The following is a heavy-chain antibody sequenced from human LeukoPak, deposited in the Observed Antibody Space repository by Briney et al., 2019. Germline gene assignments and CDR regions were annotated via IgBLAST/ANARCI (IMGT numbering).Heavy chain of an antibody. CDR3: ARPRYYYGSGSYSPSPFDY. V-gene: IGHV5-51*01. CDR2: IYPGDSDT. Sequence: GESLKISCKGSGYSFTSYWIGWVRQMPGKGLEWMGIIYPGDSDTSYSPSFQGQVTISADKSISTAYLQWSSLKASDTAMYYCARPRYYYGSGSYSPSPFDYWGQGTLVTVSS. D-gene: IGHD3-10*01. J-gene: IGHJ4*02. CDR1: GYSFTSYW.